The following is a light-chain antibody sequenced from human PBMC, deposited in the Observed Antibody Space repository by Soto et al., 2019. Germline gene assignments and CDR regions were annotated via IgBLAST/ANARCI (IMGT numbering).Light chain of an antibody. CDR2: GAS. CDR3: QQYNNWPQDT. Sequence: EKVMTQSPATMPVSPFERAKISCSSSQSVSSNLAWYQQKPGQAPSLLIYGASTRATGIPARFSGSGSGTEFTLTISSLQSADFAVYYCQQYNNWPQDTFGQGTGLEIK. J-gene: IGKJ5*01. CDR1: QSVSSN. V-gene: IGKV3-15*01.